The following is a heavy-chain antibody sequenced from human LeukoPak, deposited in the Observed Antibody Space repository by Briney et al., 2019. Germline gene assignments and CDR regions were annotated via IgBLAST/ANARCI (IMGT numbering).Heavy chain of an antibody. D-gene: IGHD1-26*01. Sequence: GGSLRLSCAASGFTFSDYWMHWVRQAPGKGLMWVSLIHSDGGTTNYADSVKGRFTISRDNPKNTVYLQMNSLRVEDTAVYYCARDTYSIAEWGQGTLVTVSS. J-gene: IGHJ4*02. CDR1: GFTFSDYW. CDR2: IHSDGGTT. V-gene: IGHV3-74*01. CDR3: ARDTYSIAE.